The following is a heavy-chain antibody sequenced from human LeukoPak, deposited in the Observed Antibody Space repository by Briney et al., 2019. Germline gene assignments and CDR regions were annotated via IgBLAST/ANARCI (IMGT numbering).Heavy chain of an antibody. D-gene: IGHD2-15*01. CDR1: GGSISRGAYY. CDR3: AREAPSSAGLIDP. V-gene: IGHV4-31*03. CDR2: IYHSGKT. Sequence: SETLSLTCTVSGGSISRGAYYWSWIRQPPGKGLEWIGYIYHSGKTYYNPSLRSRVTLSVDTSNNQFSLKLLSVTATDTAVYYCAREAPSSAGLIDPWGQGTLVTVSS. J-gene: IGHJ5*02.